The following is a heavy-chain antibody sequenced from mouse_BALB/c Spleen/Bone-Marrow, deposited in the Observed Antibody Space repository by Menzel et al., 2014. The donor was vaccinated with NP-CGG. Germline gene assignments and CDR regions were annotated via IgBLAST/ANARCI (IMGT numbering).Heavy chain of an antibody. CDR1: GSNIKDTY. CDR2: IDPANGNT. CDR3: ASYRYAWYFDV. V-gene: IGHV14-3*02. D-gene: IGHD2-14*01. Sequence: EVQVVESGAELVKPEASVKLSCTASGSNIKDTYMHWVKQRPEQGLEWIGRIDPANGNTKYDPKFQGKATITADTSSNTAYLQLSSLTSEDTAVYYCASYRYAWYFDVWGAGTTVTVSS. J-gene: IGHJ1*01.